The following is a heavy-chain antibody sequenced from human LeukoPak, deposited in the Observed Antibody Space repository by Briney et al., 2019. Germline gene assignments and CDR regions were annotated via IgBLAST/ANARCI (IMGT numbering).Heavy chain of an antibody. J-gene: IGHJ4*02. Sequence: GGSLRLSCAASGFPFSSYGMHWVRQTPGKGLEWVAFIRYDGTNKHYADSVKGRFTISRDNSKNTLYLQMNSLRPEDTAVYYCAREDYDILTGYYRHFDYWGQGTLVTVSS. V-gene: IGHV3-30*02. CDR3: AREDYDILTGYYRHFDY. CDR2: IRYDGTNK. CDR1: GFPFSSYG. D-gene: IGHD3-9*01.